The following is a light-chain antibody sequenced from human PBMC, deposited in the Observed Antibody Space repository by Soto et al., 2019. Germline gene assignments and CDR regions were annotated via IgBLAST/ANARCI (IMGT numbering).Light chain of an antibody. CDR2: DSS. V-gene: IGKV1-12*01. J-gene: IGKJ1*01. Sequence: DIQVTQSPSSVSASVGDRVTITCRASQAISSLLAWYQQKPGKAPKLLIYDSSSLQSGVPSRFSGSGSGTEFTLTISRLEPEDFAAYYCQQYGSLPCTFGQGTKVDIK. CDR1: QAISSL. CDR3: QQYGSLPCT.